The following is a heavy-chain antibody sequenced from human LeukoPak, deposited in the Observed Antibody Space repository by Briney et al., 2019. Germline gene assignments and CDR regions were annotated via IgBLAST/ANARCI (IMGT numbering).Heavy chain of an antibody. CDR1: GFTSSSYW. Sequence: GGSLRLSCAASGFTSSSYWMHWVRQAPGKGLVWVSRVNSDGSSTSYADSVKGRPTISRDNAKNTLYLQMNSLRAEDTAVYYCARGGYSSDYWGQGTLVTVSS. D-gene: IGHD5-18*01. CDR3: ARGGYSSDY. V-gene: IGHV3-74*01. J-gene: IGHJ4*02. CDR2: VNSDGSST.